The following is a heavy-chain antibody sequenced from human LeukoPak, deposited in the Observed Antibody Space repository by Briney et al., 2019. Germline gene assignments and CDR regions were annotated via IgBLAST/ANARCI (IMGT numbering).Heavy chain of an antibody. V-gene: IGHV1-46*01. J-gene: IGHJ6*02. CDR1: GYTFTSYY. CDR2: INPSGGST. Sequence: APVKVSCKASGYTFTSYYMHWVRQAPGQGLEWMGIINPSGGSTSYAQKFQGRVTMTRDTSTSTVYMELSSLRSEDTAVYYCARAGHQPEYSSSSGSYYYYGMDVWGQGTTVTVSS. D-gene: IGHD6-6*01. CDR3: ARAGHQPEYSSSSGSYYYYGMDV.